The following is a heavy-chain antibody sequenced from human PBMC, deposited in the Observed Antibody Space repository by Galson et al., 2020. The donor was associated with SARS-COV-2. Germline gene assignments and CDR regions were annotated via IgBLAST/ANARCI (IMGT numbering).Heavy chain of an antibody. CDR1: GFTFSNAW. D-gene: IGHD2-2*01. CDR3: TTLGPAAIAYFDY. V-gene: IGHV3-15*01. Sequence: GGSLRLSCAASGFTFSNAWMSWVRQAPGKGLEWVGRIKSKTDGGTTDYAAPVKGRFTISRDDSKNTLYLQMNSLKTEDTAVYYCTTLGPAAIAYFDYWGQGTLVTVSS. J-gene: IGHJ4*02. CDR2: IKSKTDGGTT.